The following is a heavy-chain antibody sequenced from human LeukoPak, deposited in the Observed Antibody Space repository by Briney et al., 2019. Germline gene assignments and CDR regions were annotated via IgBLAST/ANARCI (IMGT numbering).Heavy chain of an antibody. D-gene: IGHD6-6*01. V-gene: IGHV3-48*03. CDR3: ARLRIAARPDYYYMDV. CDR1: GFTFSSYE. CDR2: ISSSGSTI. J-gene: IGHJ6*03. Sequence: RGSLRPSCAASGFTFSSYEMNWVRQAPGKGLEWVSYISSSGSTIYYADSVKGRFTISRDNAKNSLYLQMNSLRAEDTAVYYCARLRIAARPDYYYMDVWGKGTTVTVSS.